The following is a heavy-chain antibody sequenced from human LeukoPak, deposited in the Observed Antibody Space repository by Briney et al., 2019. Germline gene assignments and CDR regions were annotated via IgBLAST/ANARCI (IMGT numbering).Heavy chain of an antibody. D-gene: IGHD2-2*01. V-gene: IGHV4-34*01. CDR3: ASSHPIVVVPAAKNDAFDI. Sequence: PSETLSLTCAVYGGSFSGYYWSWIRQPPGKGLEWIGEINHSGSTNYNPSLKSRVTISVDTSKNQFSLKLSSVTAADTAVYYCASSHPIVVVPAAKNDAFDIWGQGTMVTVSS. J-gene: IGHJ3*02. CDR2: INHSGST. CDR1: GGSFSGYY.